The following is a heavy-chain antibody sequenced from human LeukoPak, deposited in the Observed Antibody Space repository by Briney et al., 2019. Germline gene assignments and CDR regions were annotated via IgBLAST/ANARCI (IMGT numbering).Heavy chain of an antibody. Sequence: GASLQISCKGSGYRFTSYWIGWVRQVPGKGLEWMGIIYPGDSDTRYSPSFQGQVTISADKSISTAYLQWSSLKASDTAMYYCATSRITGTTSAFDIWGQGTMVTVSS. V-gene: IGHV5-51*01. D-gene: IGHD1-20*01. J-gene: IGHJ3*02. CDR2: IYPGDSDT. CDR3: ATSRITGTTSAFDI. CDR1: GYRFTSYW.